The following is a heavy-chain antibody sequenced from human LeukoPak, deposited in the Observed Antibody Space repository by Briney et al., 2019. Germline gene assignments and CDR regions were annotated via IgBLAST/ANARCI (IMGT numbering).Heavy chain of an antibody. J-gene: IGHJ5*02. CDR2: ISGSGGST. Sequence: GGSLRLSCAASGFTFSSYAMSWVRQAPGKGLEWVSAISGSGGSTYYADSVKGRFTISRDNSKNALYLQMHSLRAEDKAVYYCAKDRRITGTTGGWFDPWGQGTLVTVSS. D-gene: IGHD1-7*01. CDR3: AKDRRITGTTGGWFDP. V-gene: IGHV3-23*01. CDR1: GFTFSSYA.